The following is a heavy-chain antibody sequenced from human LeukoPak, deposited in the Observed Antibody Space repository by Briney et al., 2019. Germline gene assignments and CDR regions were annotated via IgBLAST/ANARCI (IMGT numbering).Heavy chain of an antibody. V-gene: IGHV3-48*04. CDR2: ISSSSSTT. CDR3: TRGVVMTVSNWYFDL. J-gene: IGHJ2*01. Sequence: QSGGSLRLSCAASGFTFGSYAMSWVRQAPGKGLEWLSYISSSSSTTYYADSVKGRFTISRDNAKNSLYLQMNSLRVEDTAVYYCTRGVVMTVSNWYFDLWGRGTLVTVSS. CDR1: GFTFGSYA. D-gene: IGHD2-21*02.